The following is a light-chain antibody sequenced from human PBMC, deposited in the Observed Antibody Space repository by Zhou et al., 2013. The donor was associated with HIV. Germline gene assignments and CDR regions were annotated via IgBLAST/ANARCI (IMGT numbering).Light chain of an antibody. Sequence: DIQMTQSPSSLSASVGDRVTITCRASQVISNYLAWYQQKPGKVPKLLIYATSTLQSGVPSRFSGSGSGTEFTLTISSLQSEDFAIYYCQQYNNWPRTFGQGTKVEIK. CDR3: QQYNNWPRT. J-gene: IGKJ1*01. V-gene: IGKV1-27*01. CDR2: ATS. CDR1: QVISNY.